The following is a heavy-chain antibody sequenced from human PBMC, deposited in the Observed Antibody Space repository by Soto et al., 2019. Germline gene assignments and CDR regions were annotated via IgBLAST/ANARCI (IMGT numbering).Heavy chain of an antibody. D-gene: IGHD1-1*01. V-gene: IGHV1-18*01. CDR2: ISAYNGNT. J-gene: IGHJ4*02. Sequence: ATGWGRASVSIVAGYVIKWVRQAPGQGLEWMGWISAYNGNTNYAQKLQGRVTMTTDTSTSTAYMELRSLRSDDTAVYYCARDHPGYRRPHPDYWGQGTLVTVSS. CDR1: VSIVAGYV. CDR3: ARDHPGYRRPHPDY.